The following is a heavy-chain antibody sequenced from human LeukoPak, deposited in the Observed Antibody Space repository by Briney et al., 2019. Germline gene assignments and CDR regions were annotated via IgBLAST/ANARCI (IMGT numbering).Heavy chain of an antibody. V-gene: IGHV1-69*04. Sequence: ASVKVSCKASGDTLNNDDITWVRQAPGRGLEWMGRIVPIVEITNYAESFQGRVTITADKSTNTFHMKLASLMSSDTAIYFCARGNYGDPNWFDPWGQGTLVTVSS. J-gene: IGHJ5*02. CDR1: GDTLNNDD. D-gene: IGHD4-17*01. CDR2: IVPIVEIT. CDR3: ARGNYGDPNWFDP.